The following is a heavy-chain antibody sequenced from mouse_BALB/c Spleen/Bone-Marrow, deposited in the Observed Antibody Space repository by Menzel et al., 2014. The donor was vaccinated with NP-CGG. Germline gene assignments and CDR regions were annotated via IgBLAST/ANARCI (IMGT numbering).Heavy chain of an antibody. D-gene: IGHD1-1*01. Sequence: EVKLLESGGGLVQPGGSLKLSCAASGFDFSRYWMGWVRQAPGRGLKWIGEINPDSSTINYRPSLKDKFIISRDNAKNALYLQMSKVRSEDTALYYCARLGYYGMMAYWGQGTSVTVSS. CDR3: ARLGYYGMMAY. CDR2: INPDSSTI. J-gene: IGHJ4*01. CDR1: GFDFSRYW. V-gene: IGHV4-1*02.